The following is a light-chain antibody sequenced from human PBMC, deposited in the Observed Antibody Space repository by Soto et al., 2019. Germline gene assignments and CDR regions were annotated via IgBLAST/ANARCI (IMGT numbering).Light chain of an antibody. V-gene: IGLV2-14*01. J-gene: IGLJ1*01. CDR1: SSDVGGYNY. Sequence: QSVLTQPASVSGSPGQWITISRTGTSSDVGGYNYVSWYQQHPGKAPKLMIYDVSNRPSGVSNRFSGSKSVNTASLTISGLQAEDEADYYCSSYTSSSTYVFGTGTKVTV. CDR3: SSYTSSSTYV. CDR2: DVS.